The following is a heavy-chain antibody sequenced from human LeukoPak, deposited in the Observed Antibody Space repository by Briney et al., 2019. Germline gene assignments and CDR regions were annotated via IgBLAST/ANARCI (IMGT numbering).Heavy chain of an antibody. Sequence: GGSLRLSCAASGFTFSTYAMSWVRQAPGKGLEWVAVISYDGSNKYYADSVKGRFTISRDNSKNTLYLQMNSLRAEDTAVYYCASNAGSGWFFYWGQGTLVTVSS. CDR3: ASNAGSGWFFY. CDR1: GFTFSTYA. D-gene: IGHD6-19*01. CDR2: ISYDGSNK. J-gene: IGHJ4*02. V-gene: IGHV3-30*04.